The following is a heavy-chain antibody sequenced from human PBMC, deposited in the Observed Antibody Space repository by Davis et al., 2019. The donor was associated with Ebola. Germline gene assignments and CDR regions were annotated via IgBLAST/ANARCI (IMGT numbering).Heavy chain of an antibody. V-gene: IGHV3-7*01. J-gene: IGHJ4*02. CDR3: TKTIVATAGDF. D-gene: IGHD6-13*01. CDR2: MKQDGSEK. CDR1: GFTFSNYW. Sequence: GGSLRLSCAASGFTFSNYWMCWVRQAPGKGLEWVANMKQDGSEKYYVDSVKGRFTISRDNAKNSLYLQMNSLRVEDTAVYYCTKTIVATAGDFWGQGTLVTVSS.